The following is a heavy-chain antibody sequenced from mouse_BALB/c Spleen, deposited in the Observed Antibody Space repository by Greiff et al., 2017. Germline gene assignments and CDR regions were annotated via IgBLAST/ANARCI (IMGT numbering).Heavy chain of an antibody. J-gene: IGHJ3*01. Sequence: EVQLQQSGAELVKPGASVKLSCTASGFNIKDTYMHWVKQRPEQGLEWIGRIDPANGNTKYDPKFQGKATITADTSSNTAYLQLSSLTSEDTAVYYCALFDGYDTAWFAYWGQGTLVTVSA. CDR2: IDPANGNT. CDR1: GFNIKDTY. CDR3: ALFDGYDTAWFAY. D-gene: IGHD2-2*01. V-gene: IGHV14-3*02.